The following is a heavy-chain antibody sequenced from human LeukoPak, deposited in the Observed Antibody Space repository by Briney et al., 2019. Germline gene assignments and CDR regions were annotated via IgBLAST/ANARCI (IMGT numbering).Heavy chain of an antibody. D-gene: IGHD3-10*01. J-gene: IGHJ5*02. CDR3: LPHGSGSS. V-gene: IGHV3-23*01. Sequence: GGSLRLSCTASGFNFGNNGVTWVRQNPRKGLEWVSAIVANGDTSTADPVKGRFSTFRDISRNTVYLQMSTLRVEDTAMYYCLPHGSGSSWGQGTLVTVSS. CDR2: IVANGDT. CDR1: GFNFGNNG.